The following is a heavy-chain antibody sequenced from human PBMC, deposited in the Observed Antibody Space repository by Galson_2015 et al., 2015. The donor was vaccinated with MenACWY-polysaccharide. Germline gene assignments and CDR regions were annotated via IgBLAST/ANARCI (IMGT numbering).Heavy chain of an antibody. Sequence: SVKVSCKASGYTFIGYGISWVRQAPGQGLEWMGWISAYNGNTNYAQKFQGRVTMTTDTSTSTAYMEVRSLRSDDTAVYYCARDGEIVTTRVDYWGQGTLVTVSS. D-gene: IGHD2/OR15-2a*01. J-gene: IGHJ4*02. CDR3: ARDGEIVTTRVDY. CDR1: GYTFIGYG. CDR2: ISAYNGNT. V-gene: IGHV1-18*01.